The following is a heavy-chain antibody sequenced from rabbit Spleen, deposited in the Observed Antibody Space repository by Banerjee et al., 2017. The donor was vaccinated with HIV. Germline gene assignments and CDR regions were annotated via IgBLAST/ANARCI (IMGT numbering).Heavy chain of an antibody. Sequence: QQLVESGGGLVKPGASLTLTCKASGFSFSSGYYMSWVRQAPGKGLEWIGCINTATGKDVYASWAKGRFTISKTSSTTVTLQMTSLTASDTATYFCARDLVGVIGWNFNLWGPGTLVTVS. CDR2: INTATGKD. V-gene: IGHV1S40*01. CDR3: ARDLVGVIGWNFNL. J-gene: IGHJ4*01. D-gene: IGHD1-1*01. CDR1: GFSFSSGYY.